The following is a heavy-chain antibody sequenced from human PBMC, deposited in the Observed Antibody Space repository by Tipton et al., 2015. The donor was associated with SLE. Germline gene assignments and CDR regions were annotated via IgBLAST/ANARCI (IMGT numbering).Heavy chain of an antibody. V-gene: IGHV4-34*01. CDR1: GGSFSGYH. Sequence: LRLSCAVYGGSFSGYHWTWIRQPPGQGLEWIGEIADTGSPNYNPPLKSRVTISLDTSKSQFSLILNSLTAADTAVYYCARSNYDYIWGSYRASAAADAFDIWGQGTMVTVSS. D-gene: IGHD3-16*02. CDR3: ARSNYDYIWGSYRASAAADAFDI. J-gene: IGHJ3*02. CDR2: IADTGSP.